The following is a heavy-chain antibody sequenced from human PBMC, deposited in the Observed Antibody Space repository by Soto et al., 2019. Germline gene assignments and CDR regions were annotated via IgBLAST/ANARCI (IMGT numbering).Heavy chain of an antibody. CDR2: IYYSGST. CDR1: GGSVSSGSYY. Sequence: TSETLSLTCTVSGGSVSSGSYYWSLIRQPPGKGLEWIGYIYYSGSTNYNPSLKSRVTISVDKSKNQFSLKLSSVTAADTAVYYCARAVFVDTAMVRGSYFDYWGQGTLVTVSS. J-gene: IGHJ4*02. V-gene: IGHV4-61*01. CDR3: ARAVFVDTAMVRGSYFDY. D-gene: IGHD5-18*01.